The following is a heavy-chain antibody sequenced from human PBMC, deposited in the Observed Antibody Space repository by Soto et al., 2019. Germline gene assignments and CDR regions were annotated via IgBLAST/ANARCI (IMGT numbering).Heavy chain of an antibody. D-gene: IGHD5-12*01. CDR2: ISSSSSYI. Sequence: PGGSLRLSCAASGFTFSSYSMNWVRQAPGKGLEWVSSISSSSSYIYYADSVKGRFTISRDNAKNSLYLQMNSLRAEDTAVYYCAREVVSGYYYVAPSNWFDPWGQGTLVTVSS. J-gene: IGHJ5*02. CDR1: GFTFSSYS. CDR3: AREVVSGYYYVAPSNWFDP. V-gene: IGHV3-21*01.